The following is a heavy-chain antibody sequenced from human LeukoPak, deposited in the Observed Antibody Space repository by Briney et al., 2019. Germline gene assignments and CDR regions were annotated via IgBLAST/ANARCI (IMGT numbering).Heavy chain of an antibody. Sequence: GGSLRLTRAASGFTFSIYAMRWVRQPGGKGLEWVSAISGSGGRTYYADSLEGRFTIPRNNSKKTLYLQMNSLRAEDTGVYYCADYYYDSSGYYPEYFQHWGQGTLVTVSS. V-gene: IGHV3-23*01. CDR2: ISGSGGRT. CDR3: ADYYYDSSGYYPEYFQH. D-gene: IGHD3-22*01. CDR1: GFTFSIYA. J-gene: IGHJ1*01.